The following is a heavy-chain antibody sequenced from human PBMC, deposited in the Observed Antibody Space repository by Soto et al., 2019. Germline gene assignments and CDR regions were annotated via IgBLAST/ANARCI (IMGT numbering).Heavy chain of an antibody. Sequence: VQLVESGGGVVKPGRSLRLSCAASGFTFSDYAMHWVRQAPGKGLEWVAVVSHDGRNTHYADSVQGRFTISRDSSKNTVSLEMTSLRAEDTAVYYCAKGGRQWLVTSDFNYWGQGSLVTVSS. D-gene: IGHD6-19*01. CDR3: AKGGRQWLVTSDFNY. V-gene: IGHV3-30*18. CDR2: VSHDGRNT. CDR1: GFTFSDYA. J-gene: IGHJ4*02.